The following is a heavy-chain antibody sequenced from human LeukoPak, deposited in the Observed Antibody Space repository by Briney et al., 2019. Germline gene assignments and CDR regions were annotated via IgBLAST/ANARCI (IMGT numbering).Heavy chain of an antibody. CDR2: ISWNGGSI. V-gene: IGHV3-9*01. Sequence: GGSLRLSCAASGFTFDDYAMHWVRQPPGKGLEWVPGISWNGGSIGYADSVKGRITISRDNAKNSLYLQMNSLRAEDTALYYCAKSLSYFDWSPLNYWGQGTLVTVSS. D-gene: IGHD3-9*01. CDR3: AKSLSYFDWSPLNY. CDR1: GFTFDDYA. J-gene: IGHJ4*02.